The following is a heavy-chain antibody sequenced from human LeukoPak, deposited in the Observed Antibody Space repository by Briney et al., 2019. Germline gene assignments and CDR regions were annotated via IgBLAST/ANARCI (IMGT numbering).Heavy chain of an antibody. CDR2: IYYSGST. Sequence: PSETLSLTCTVSGGSISSGGYSWSWIRQPPGKGLEWIGYIYYSGSTYYNSSLKSRVTISVDTSKNQFSLKLSSVTAADTAVYYCARELYGDYHFDYWGLGTLVTVSS. V-gene: IGHV4-30-4*07. CDR3: ARELYGDYHFDY. J-gene: IGHJ4*02. D-gene: IGHD4-17*01. CDR1: GGSISSGGYS.